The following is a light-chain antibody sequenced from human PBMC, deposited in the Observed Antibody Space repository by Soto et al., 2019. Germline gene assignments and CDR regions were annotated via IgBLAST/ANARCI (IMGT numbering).Light chain of an antibody. CDR1: QSVSSN. CDR3: QQYNGWPLT. J-gene: IGKJ4*01. Sequence: EIVMTQSPATLSVSPGERATLSCRASQSVSSNLAWYQQKPAQAPSLLIYDISARATGIPTRFSGSGSGTEFTLTISSLQSEDFAVYYCQQYNGWPLTFGGGTKVEIK. V-gene: IGKV3D-15*01. CDR2: DIS.